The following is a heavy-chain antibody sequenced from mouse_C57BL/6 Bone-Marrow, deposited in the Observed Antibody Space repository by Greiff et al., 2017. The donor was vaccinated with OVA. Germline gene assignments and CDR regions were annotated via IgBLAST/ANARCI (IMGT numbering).Heavy chain of an antibody. D-gene: IGHD1-1*01. CDR1: GYTFTSYW. CDR3: ARSITTVVFDY. V-gene: IGHV1-82*01. Sequence: QVQLQQPGAELVMPGASVKLSCKASGYTFTSYWMHWVKQRPGKGLEWIGRIYPGDGDTNYNGKFKGKATLTADKSSSTAYMQLSSLTSEDSAVYFCARSITTVVFDYWGQGTTLTVSS. CDR2: IYPGDGDT. J-gene: IGHJ2*01.